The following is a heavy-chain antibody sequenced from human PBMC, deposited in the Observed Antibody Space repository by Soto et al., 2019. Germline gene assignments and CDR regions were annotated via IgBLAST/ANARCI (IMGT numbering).Heavy chain of an antibody. V-gene: IGHV2-5*02. CDR2: IYWDDDK. CDR3: PRARGVDYYDFWSGYYPRHYMDV. Sequence: QITLKESGPTLVKPTQTLTLTCTFSGFSLSTSGVGVGWIRQPPGKALEWLALIYWDDDKRYSPSLKSRLTITKDSSKNRGALPMTTMDPVDTATYYCPRARGVDYYDFWSGYYPRHYMDVWGKGTTVTVSS. J-gene: IGHJ6*03. D-gene: IGHD3-3*01. CDR1: GFSLSTSGVG.